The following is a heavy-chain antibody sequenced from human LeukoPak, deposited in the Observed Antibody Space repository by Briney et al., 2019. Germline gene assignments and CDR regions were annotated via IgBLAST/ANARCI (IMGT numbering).Heavy chain of an antibody. J-gene: IGHJ4*02. CDR3: AKNQGQWLVPVDY. V-gene: IGHV3-23*01. CDR2: ISGSGGST. Sequence: TGGSLRLSCAASGFAFSSYAMSWVRQAPGKGLEWVSAISGSGGSTYYADSVKGRFTISRDNSKNTLYLQMNSLRAEDTAVYYCAKNQGQWLVPVDYWGQGTLVTVSS. D-gene: IGHD6-19*01. CDR1: GFAFSSYA.